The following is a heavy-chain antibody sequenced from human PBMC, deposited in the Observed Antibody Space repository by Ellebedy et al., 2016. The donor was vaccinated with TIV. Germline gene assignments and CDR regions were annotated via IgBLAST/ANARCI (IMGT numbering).Heavy chain of an antibody. D-gene: IGHD3-3*01. Sequence: PGGSLRLSCAASGFTFSSYAMSWVRQAPGKGLELVSAISGSGGSTYYSDSVKGRFTIARDNSKNTLYLQMNSLRAEDTAVYYCANRAQDFGVVIHFDYWGQGTLVTVTS. CDR1: GFTFSSYA. V-gene: IGHV3-23*01. J-gene: IGHJ4*02. CDR2: ISGSGGST. CDR3: ANRAQDFGVVIHFDY.